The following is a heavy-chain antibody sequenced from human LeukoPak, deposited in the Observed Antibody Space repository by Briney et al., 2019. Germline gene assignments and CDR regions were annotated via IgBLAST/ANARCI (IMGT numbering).Heavy chain of an antibody. CDR3: ARDRGSGSGYYAFWYFDL. Sequence: SETLSLTCTVSGDSINSGTPYWGWIRQPPGKGLEWIGYIYYNGDTYYNPSLKSRVSISADTSKNQFFLKLSSVTAADTAVYYCARDRGSGSGYYAFWYFDLWGRGTQVTVSS. D-gene: IGHD3-22*01. V-gene: IGHV4-30-4*01. CDR2: IYYNGDT. CDR1: GDSINSGTPY. J-gene: IGHJ2*01.